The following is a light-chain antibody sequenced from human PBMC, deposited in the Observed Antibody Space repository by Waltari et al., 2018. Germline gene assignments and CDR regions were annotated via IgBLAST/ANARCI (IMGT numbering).Light chain of an antibody. CDR3: SSYTTSSAPGV. CDR2: EVS. V-gene: IGLV2-14*01. Sequence: QSALTQPASVSGSPGQSITISCSGTDSDVGAYDFVSWYQQHPGKAPHLIIYEVSNRPSGISNRFSASKSGNTASLPSSGLQAEDEADYYCSSYTTSSAPGVFGTGTRVTVL. J-gene: IGLJ1*01. CDR1: DSDVGAYDF.